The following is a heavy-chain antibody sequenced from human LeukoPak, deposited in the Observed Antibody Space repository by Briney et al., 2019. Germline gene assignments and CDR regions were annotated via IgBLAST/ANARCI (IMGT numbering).Heavy chain of an antibody. Sequence: GGSLRLSCAASGFTFSNIGMSWVRQAPGKGLEWVSSISGSGDSTYYADSVKGRFTISRDNSKNTLYLKMNSLRAEDTAVYYCAKRGASWSFDSWGQGTLVTVSS. CDR2: ISGSGDST. CDR1: GFTFSNIG. CDR3: AKRGASWSFDS. D-gene: IGHD6-13*01. J-gene: IGHJ4*02. V-gene: IGHV3-23*01.